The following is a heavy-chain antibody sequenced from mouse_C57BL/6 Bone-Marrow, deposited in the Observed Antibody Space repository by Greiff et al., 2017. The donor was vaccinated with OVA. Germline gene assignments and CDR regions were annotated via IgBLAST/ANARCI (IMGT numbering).Heavy chain of an antibody. V-gene: IGHV5-6*01. CDR1: GFTFSSYG. Sequence: DVQGVESGGDLVKPGGSLKLSCAASGFTFSSYGMSWVRQTPDKRLEWVATISSGGSYTYYPDSVKGRFTISRDNAKNTLYLQMSSLKSEDTAMYYCARQCTTVVAPYAMDYWGQGTSVTVSS. CDR2: ISSGGSYT. CDR3: ARQCTTVVAPYAMDY. J-gene: IGHJ4*01. D-gene: IGHD1-1*01.